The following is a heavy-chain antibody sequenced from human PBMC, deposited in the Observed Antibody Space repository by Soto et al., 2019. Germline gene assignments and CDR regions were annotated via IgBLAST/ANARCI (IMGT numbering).Heavy chain of an antibody. D-gene: IGHD6-19*01. CDR3: AAVPGIAVAGAY. CDR1: GFTFTSSA. J-gene: IGHJ4*02. V-gene: IGHV1-58*02. CDR2: IVVGSGNT. Sequence: SVKVSCKASGFTFTSSAMQWVRQARGQRLEWIGWIVVGSGNTNYAQKFQERVTITRDMSTSTAYMELSSLRSEDTAVYYCAAVPGIAVAGAYWSQGTLVTVSS.